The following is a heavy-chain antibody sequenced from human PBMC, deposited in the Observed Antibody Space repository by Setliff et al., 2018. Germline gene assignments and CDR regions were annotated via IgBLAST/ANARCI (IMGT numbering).Heavy chain of an antibody. V-gene: IGHV5-51*01. D-gene: IGHD1-26*01. CDR1: GYSFSNFW. Sequence: HGESLKISCKGPGYSFSNFWIGWVRQMPGKGLEWMGIIYPGDSHTRYSPSFQGQVTMSADKSINTAYLQWSNLKASDTAIYYCARSPVGATYSVYFDYWGQGALVTVSS. J-gene: IGHJ4*02. CDR3: ARSPVGATYSVYFDY. CDR2: IYPGDSHT.